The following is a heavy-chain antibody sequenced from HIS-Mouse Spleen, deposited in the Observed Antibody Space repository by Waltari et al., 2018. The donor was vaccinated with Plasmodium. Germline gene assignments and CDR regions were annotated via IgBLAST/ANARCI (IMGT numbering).Heavy chain of an antibody. CDR1: GASVRGRGYD. J-gene: IGHJ6*02. Sequence: QLPLQESGPGLVKPSETPSPPCTVSGASVRGRGYDCGWIRQPAGKGLEWIGSIYYSGSIYYNPSLKSRVTISVDTSKNQFSLKLSSVTAADTAVYYCASLPRVEEVTTPFYYYYYGMDVWGQGTTVTVSS. CDR3: ASLPRVEEVTTPFYYYYYGMDV. D-gene: IGHD4-4*01. CDR2: IYYSGSI. V-gene: IGHV4-39*01.